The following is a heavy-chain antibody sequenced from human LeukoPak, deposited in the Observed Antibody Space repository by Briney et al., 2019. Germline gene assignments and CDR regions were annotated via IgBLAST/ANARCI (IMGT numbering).Heavy chain of an antibody. V-gene: IGHV3-9*01. Sequence: PGGSLRLSCAASGFTFDDYAMHWVRQAPGKGLEWVSGISWNSGSIGYADSVKGRFTISRDNAKNSLYLQMNSLRAEDTALYYCAKLGIFDYWGQGTLVIVSS. CDR3: AKLGIFDY. CDR2: ISWNSGSI. CDR1: GFTFDDYA. D-gene: IGHD7-27*01. J-gene: IGHJ4*02.